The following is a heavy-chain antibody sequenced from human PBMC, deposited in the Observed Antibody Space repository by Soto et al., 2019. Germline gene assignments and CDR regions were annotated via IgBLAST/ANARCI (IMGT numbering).Heavy chain of an antibody. J-gene: IGHJ6*02. CDR3: ARDRYSSGWPPGGYYGMDV. CDR1: GGSISSYY. D-gene: IGHD6-19*01. V-gene: IGHV4-59*01. CDR2: IYYSGST. Sequence: SETLSLTCTVSGGSISSYYWSWIRQPPGKGLEWIGYIYYSGSTNYNPSLKSRVTISVDTSKNQFSLKLSSVTAADTAVYYCARDRYSSGWPPGGYYGMDVWGQGTTVTVSS.